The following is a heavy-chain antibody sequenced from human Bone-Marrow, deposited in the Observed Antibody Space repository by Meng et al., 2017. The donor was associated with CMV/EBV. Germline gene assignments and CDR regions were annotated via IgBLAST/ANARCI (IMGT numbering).Heavy chain of an antibody. CDR3: AKYGSSWAQFDY. D-gene: IGHD6-13*01. J-gene: IGHJ4*02. V-gene: IGHV3-7*03. CDR2: INEDGTKK. CDR1: GFTFRNYW. Sequence: SCSASGFTFRNYWMTWVRQAPGKGLEWVATINEDGTKKYYVESLKGRFTISRDNAKNSLYLQMYSLRAEDTALYYCAKYGSSWAQFDYWGQGTLVTVSS.